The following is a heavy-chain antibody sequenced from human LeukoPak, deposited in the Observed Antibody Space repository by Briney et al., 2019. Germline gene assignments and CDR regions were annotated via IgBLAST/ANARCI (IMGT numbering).Heavy chain of an antibody. D-gene: IGHD6-13*01. CDR2: IKQDGSEK. V-gene: IGHV3-7*02. CDR1: GFTFSSYW. Sequence: GGSLRLSCSASGFTFSSYWVSWVRQAPGKGLEWVANIKQDGSEKYYVDSGKGRFTISRDNAKNSLYLQMNSLRAEDTAVYYCARALILAAADDYWGQGTLVTVSP. CDR3: ARALILAAADDY. J-gene: IGHJ4*02.